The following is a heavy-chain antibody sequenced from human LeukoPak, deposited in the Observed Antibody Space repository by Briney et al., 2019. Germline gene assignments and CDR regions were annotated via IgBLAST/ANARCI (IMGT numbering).Heavy chain of an antibody. D-gene: IGHD3-3*01. CDR3: ARGRNDFWSGPSMDV. J-gene: IGHJ6*04. CDR2: ISSSSSSI. CDR1: GFTFSSYR. Sequence: GGPLRLSYAASGFTFSSYRMNWVRQAPGKGLEWVSYISSSSSSIYYADSVKGRFTISRDNAKNSLYLQTNSLRAEDTAVYFCARGRNDFWSGPSMDVWGKGTTVSVSS. V-gene: IGHV3-48*01.